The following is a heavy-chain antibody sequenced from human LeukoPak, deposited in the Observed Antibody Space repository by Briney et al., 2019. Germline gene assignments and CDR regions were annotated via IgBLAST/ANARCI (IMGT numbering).Heavy chain of an antibody. CDR3: ARVGKEYGDYGWFDP. Sequence: PGRSLRLSCAASGFTFSSYGMHWVRQAPGKGLEWVAVIWYDGSNKYYADSVKGRFTISRDNSKNTLYLQMNSLGAEDTAVYYCARVGKEYGDYGWFDPWGQGTLVTVSS. CDR2: IWYDGSNK. D-gene: IGHD4-17*01. J-gene: IGHJ5*02. V-gene: IGHV3-33*01. CDR1: GFTFSSYG.